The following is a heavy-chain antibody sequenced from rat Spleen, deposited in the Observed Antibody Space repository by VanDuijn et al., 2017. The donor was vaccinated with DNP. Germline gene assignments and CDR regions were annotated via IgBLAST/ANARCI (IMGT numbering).Heavy chain of an antibody. D-gene: IGHD1-3*01. CDR2: ISTVGDNA. V-gene: IGHV5-25*01. J-gene: IGHJ1*01. CDR3: ARHGRVTTVATYWYFDF. CDR1: GFTFNNYW. Sequence: EVQLVESGGDLVQPGRSLKLSCVASGFTFNNYWMTWIRQVPGKGLEWVASISTVGDNAYYRDSVKGRFTISRDNAKSTLYLQMDSLRSEDTATYFCARHGRVTTVATYWYFDFWGPGTMVTVSS.